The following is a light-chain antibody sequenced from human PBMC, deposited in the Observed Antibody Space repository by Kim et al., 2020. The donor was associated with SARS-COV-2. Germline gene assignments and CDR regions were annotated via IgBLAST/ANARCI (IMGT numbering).Light chain of an antibody. J-gene: IGKJ4*01. Sequence: LARGERATLSCRASQSVSSDLAWYQQKPAQAPRLLIYDASNRAHGIPARLRGSGSGTEFNLTISSLEPEDFAVYYCQQRSNWALTFGGGTKVDIK. V-gene: IGKV3-11*01. CDR2: DAS. CDR1: QSVSSD. CDR3: QQRSNWALT.